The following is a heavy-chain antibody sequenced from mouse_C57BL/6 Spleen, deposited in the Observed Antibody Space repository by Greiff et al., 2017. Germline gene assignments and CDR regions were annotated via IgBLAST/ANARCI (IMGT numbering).Heavy chain of an antibody. CDR1: GFNIKDYY. CDR2: IDPEDGET. D-gene: IGHD1-1*01. V-gene: IGHV14-2*01. CDR3: ARGATVVAPGFAY. Sequence: EVQLQQSGAELVKPGASVKLSCTASGFNIKDYYMHWVKQRTEQGLEWIGRIDPEDGETKYAPKFQGKATITADTSSNTANLQLSSLTSEDTAVYYCARGATVVAPGFAYWGQGTLVTVSA. J-gene: IGHJ3*01.